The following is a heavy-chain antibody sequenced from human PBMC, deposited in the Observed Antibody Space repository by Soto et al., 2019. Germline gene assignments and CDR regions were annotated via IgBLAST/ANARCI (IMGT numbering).Heavy chain of an antibody. V-gene: IGHV1-69*12. CDR1: GGTFSSYA. J-gene: IGHJ4*02. CDR3: AREGYCISTSCYVAY. Sequence: QVQLVQSGAEVKKPGSSVKVSCKASGGTFSSYAISWVRQAPGQGLEWMGGIIPIFGTANYAQKFQGRVTITADESTSTDYVELSSLRSEDTAVYYCAREGYCISTSCYVAYWGQGTLVTVSS. D-gene: IGHD2-2*01. CDR2: IIPIFGTA.